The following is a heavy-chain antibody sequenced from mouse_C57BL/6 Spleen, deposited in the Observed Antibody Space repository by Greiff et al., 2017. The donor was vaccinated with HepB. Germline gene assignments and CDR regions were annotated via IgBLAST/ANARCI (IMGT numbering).Heavy chain of an antibody. J-gene: IGHJ1*03. CDR2: ISGGGGNT. CDR3: ARQGWDWYFDV. V-gene: IGHV5-9*01. D-gene: IGHD1-1*02. CDR1: GFTFSSYT. Sequence: EVKVVESGGGLVKPGGSLKLSCAASGFTFSSYTMSWVRQTPEKRLEWVATISGGGGNTYYPDSVKGRFTISRDNAKNTLYLQMSSLRSEDTALYYCARQGWDWYFDVWGTGTTVTVSS.